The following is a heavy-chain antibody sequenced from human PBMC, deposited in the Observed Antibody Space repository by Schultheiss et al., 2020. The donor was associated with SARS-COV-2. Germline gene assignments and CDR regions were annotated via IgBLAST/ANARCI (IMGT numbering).Heavy chain of an antibody. D-gene: IGHD2-2*01. Sequence: SGPTLVKPTPTLTLTCTFSGFSLSASGVGVAWIRQPPGQALEWLALIYWDDDKRYSPSLKSRLTITKDTSKNQVVLTMTNMDPVDTATYYCAHSRVPFYCSSTSCYSDYWGQGTLVTVSS. CDR1: GFSLSASGVG. CDR2: IYWDDDK. J-gene: IGHJ4*02. V-gene: IGHV2-5*02. CDR3: AHSRVPFYCSSTSCYSDY.